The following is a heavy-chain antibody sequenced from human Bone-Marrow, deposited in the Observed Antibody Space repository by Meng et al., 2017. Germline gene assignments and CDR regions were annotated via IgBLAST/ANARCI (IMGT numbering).Heavy chain of an antibody. CDR2: ISSSSSYI. Sequence: GESLKISCAASGFTFSSYSMNWVRQAPGKGLEWVSSISSSSSYIYYADSVKGRFTISRDNSKNTLYLQMNSLRAEDTAVYYCAKDLRLYYYDSSGYYRRGEYYFDYWGQGTLVTVSS. V-gene: IGHV3-21*04. CDR1: GFTFSSYS. D-gene: IGHD3-22*01. J-gene: IGHJ4*02. CDR3: AKDLRLYYYDSSGYYRRGEYYFDY.